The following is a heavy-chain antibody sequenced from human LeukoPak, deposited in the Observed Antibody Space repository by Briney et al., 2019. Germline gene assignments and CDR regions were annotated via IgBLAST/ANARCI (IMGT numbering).Heavy chain of an antibody. J-gene: IGHJ4*02. D-gene: IGHD2-2*02. CDR3: ARTTIVLVPAAIPYYFDS. V-gene: IGHV4-39*01. Sequence: SETLSLTCTVSGGSIGISSSSYYWGWVRQSPEKGLEWIGSIYYSGSTFYNPSLTSRVTISIDTSKNLFSLKLTSVTAADTAVYYCARTTIVLVPAAIPYYFDSWGQGTLVTVSS. CDR2: IYYSGST. CDR1: GGSIGISSSSYY.